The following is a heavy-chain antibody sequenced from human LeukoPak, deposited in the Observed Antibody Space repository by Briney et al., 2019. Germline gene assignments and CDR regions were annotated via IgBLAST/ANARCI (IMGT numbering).Heavy chain of an antibody. D-gene: IGHD3-10*01. CDR3: AKAGHVLLWFGESLFGAFDI. CDR2: ISGSGGST. J-gene: IGHJ3*02. CDR1: GFTFSSYA. V-gene: IGHV3-23*01. Sequence: PAESLRLSCAASGFTFSSYAISWVRQAPGKGLEWVSAISGSGGSTYYADSVKGRFNISIDNSKNTLYLQMNSLRAEDTAVYYCAKAGHVLLWFGESLFGAFDIWGQGTMVTVSS.